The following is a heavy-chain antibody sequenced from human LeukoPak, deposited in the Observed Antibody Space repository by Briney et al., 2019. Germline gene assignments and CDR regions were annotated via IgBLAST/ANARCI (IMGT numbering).Heavy chain of an antibody. J-gene: IGHJ3*02. V-gene: IGHV2-5*01. Sequence: SGPTLVKPTQTLRLTCTFSGFLLSSGGVGVGWIRQPPEKALEWLRVIYENDEKLYSSSLQNRLSITKDTSKKQVVLTLANMAPVDTATYYCAHRHRGIASDIWGQGTMVTVSS. CDR3: AHRHRGIASDI. CDR1: GFLLSSGGVG. D-gene: IGHD1-26*01. CDR2: IYENDEK.